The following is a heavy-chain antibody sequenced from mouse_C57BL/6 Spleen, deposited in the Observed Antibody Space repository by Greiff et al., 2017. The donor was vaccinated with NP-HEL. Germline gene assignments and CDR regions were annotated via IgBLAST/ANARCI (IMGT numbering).Heavy chain of an antibody. CDR3: ASDEGWFAY. V-gene: IGHV1-64*01. J-gene: IGHJ3*01. CDR2: IHPNSGST. Sequence: VQLQQPGAELVKPGASVKLSCKASGYTFTSYWMHWVKQRPGQGLEWIGMIHPNSGSTNYTEKFKSKATLTVDKSSSTAYMQLSSLTSDDSAVYSCASDEGWFAYWGQGTLVTVSA. CDR1: GYTFTSYW.